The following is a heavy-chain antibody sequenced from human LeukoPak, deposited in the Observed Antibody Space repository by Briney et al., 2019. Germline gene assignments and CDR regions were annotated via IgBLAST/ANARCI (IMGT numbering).Heavy chain of an antibody. D-gene: IGHD3-10*01. CDR3: ARHKIGGEFNLIPYNWFDP. CDR1: GYTFTSYD. J-gene: IGHJ5*02. Sequence: ASVKVSCKASGYTFTSYDINWVRQATGQGLEWTGWMNPNSGNTGYAQKFQGRVTMTRNTSISTAYMELSSLRSEDTAVYYCARHKIGGEFNLIPYNWFDPWGQGTLVTVSS. V-gene: IGHV1-8*01. CDR2: MNPNSGNT.